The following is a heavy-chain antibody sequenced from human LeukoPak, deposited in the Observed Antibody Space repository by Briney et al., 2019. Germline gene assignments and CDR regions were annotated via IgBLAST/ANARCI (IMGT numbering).Heavy chain of an antibody. CDR3: ARAPVDDSSGYCDY. CDR2: ISAYNGNT. J-gene: IGHJ4*02. CDR1: GYTFTSYG. D-gene: IGHD3-22*01. V-gene: IGHV1-18*01. Sequence: GASAKVSCKDSGYTFTSYGLSWVRQAPGQGLEWMGWISAYNGNTNYAQKLQGRVTMTTDTSTSTAYMELRSLRSDDTAVYYCARAPVDDSSGYCDYWGQGTLVTVSS.